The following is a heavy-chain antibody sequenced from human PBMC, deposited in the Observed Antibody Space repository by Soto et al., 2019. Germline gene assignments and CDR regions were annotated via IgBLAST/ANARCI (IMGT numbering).Heavy chain of an antibody. D-gene: IGHD3-10*01. J-gene: IGHJ5*02. Sequence: GASVKVSCKVSGYTLTELSMHWVRQAPGKGLEWMGGFDPEDGETIYAQKFQGRVTMTEDTSTDTAYMELSSLRSEDTAVYYCALLWFGELNDWFDPWGQGTLVTVSS. V-gene: IGHV1-24*01. CDR3: ALLWFGELNDWFDP. CDR1: GYTLTELS. CDR2: FDPEDGET.